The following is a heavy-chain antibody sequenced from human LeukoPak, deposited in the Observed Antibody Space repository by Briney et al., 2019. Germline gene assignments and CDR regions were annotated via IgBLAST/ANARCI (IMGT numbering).Heavy chain of an antibody. Sequence: GESLRLSCAASGFTFNTYWMTWVRQAPGKGLEWVANIKQDGSEKYYVDSVEGRFTISRDNAKNSLYLQMNSLRAEDTAVYYCARVVYYGSGSYLVYYFDYWGQGTLVTVSS. CDR2: IKQDGSEK. CDR3: ARVVYYGSGSYLVYYFDY. J-gene: IGHJ4*02. CDR1: GFTFNTYW. D-gene: IGHD3-10*01. V-gene: IGHV3-7*01.